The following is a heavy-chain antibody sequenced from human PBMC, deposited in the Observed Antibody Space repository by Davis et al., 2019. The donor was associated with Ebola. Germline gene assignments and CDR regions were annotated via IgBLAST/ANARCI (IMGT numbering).Heavy chain of an antibody. CDR3: ARRAAGAYGMDV. CDR2: IYYSGST. V-gene: IGHV4-61*01. CDR1: GGSVSSGSYY. D-gene: IGHD6-25*01. J-gene: IGHJ6*02. Sequence: SETLSLTCTVSGGSVSSGSYYWSWIRQPPGKGLEWIGYIYYSGSTNYNPSLKSRVTISVDTSKNQFSLKLSSVTAADTAVYYCARRAAGAYGMDVWGQGTTVTVSS.